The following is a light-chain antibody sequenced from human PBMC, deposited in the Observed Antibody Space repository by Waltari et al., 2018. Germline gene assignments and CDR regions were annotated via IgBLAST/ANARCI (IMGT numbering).Light chain of an antibody. V-gene: IGLV3-1*01. CDR2: QDT. CDR1: KLGDKY. CDR3: QAWDSYSVI. Sequence: SYELTQPPSVSVSPGQTATITCSGEKLGDKYTCWYRQQPGQSPVLVLYQDTKRPSGIPERFSGSNSGNTATLTITGTQTMDEADYYCQAWDSYSVIFGAGTRQTVL. J-gene: IGLJ2*01.